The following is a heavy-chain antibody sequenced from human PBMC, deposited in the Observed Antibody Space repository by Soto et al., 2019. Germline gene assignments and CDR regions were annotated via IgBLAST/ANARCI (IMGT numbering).Heavy chain of an antibody. D-gene: IGHD2-8*01. CDR3: AKAFAVKTPLLNGSLHFDS. J-gene: IGHJ4*02. CDR2: INSTNGAT. V-gene: IGHV1-2*02. CDR1: SYTFTDNY. Sequence: SAEVSSKACSYTFTDNYIHWMRHAPAQGLQWMGGINSTNGATNYVHTFQTRVTMTRDTSLNTAYMELRNLTSDETAMYYCAKAFAVKTPLLNGSLHFDSWGQGTLVTVYS.